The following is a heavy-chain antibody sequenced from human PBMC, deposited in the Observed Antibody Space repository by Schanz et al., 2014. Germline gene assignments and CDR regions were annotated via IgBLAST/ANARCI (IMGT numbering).Heavy chain of an antibody. V-gene: IGHV3-30-3*01. J-gene: IGHJ6*03. CDR3: ARDHQWLARYYMDV. D-gene: IGHD6-19*01. CDR1: GFTFHTYD. CDR2: ISHDGHRD. Sequence: DLEESGGGVVQPGRSLRLSCAASGFTFHTYDMHWVRQAPGKGLEWVAQISHDGHRDFYADSVKGRFTVSRDNNWKTLSLQMNSLRAEDTAVYYCARDHQWLARYYMDVWGKGTTVTVSS.